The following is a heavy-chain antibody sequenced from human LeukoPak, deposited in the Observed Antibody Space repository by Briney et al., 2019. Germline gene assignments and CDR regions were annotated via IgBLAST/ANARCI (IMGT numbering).Heavy chain of an antibody. J-gene: IGHJ5*02. Sequence: SETLSLTCAVYGGSFSGYYWSWIRQPPGKGLEWIGEINHSGSTNYNPSLKSRVTISVDTSKNQFSLKLSSVTAADTAVYYCAKWELLDNWFDPWGQGTLVTVPS. CDR3: AKWELLDNWFDP. V-gene: IGHV4-34*01. CDR2: INHSGST. D-gene: IGHD1-26*01. CDR1: GGSFSGYY.